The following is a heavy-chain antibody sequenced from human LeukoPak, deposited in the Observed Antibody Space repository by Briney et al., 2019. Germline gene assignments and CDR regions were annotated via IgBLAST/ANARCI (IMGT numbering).Heavy chain of an antibody. CDR3: ARCGATVTMFFDY. CDR1: GYTFSIYG. V-gene: IGHV1-18*01. J-gene: IGHJ4*02. CDR2: ISADNGNT. D-gene: IGHD4-17*01. Sequence: ASVKVSCKASGYTFSIYGITWVRQAPGQGLEWMGFISADNGNTNYAQKFQGRVTMTTDTSTSTAYMELRSLRADDTAVYYCARCGATVTMFFDYWGQGTLVTDSS.